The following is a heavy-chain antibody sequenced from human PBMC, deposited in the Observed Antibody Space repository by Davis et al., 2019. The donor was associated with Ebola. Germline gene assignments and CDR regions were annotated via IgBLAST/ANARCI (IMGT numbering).Heavy chain of an antibody. CDR3: ARLYALWGRYGMDV. CDR1: GYTFTSYW. CDR2: IYPGDSDT. V-gene: IGHV5-51*01. D-gene: IGHD3-16*01. J-gene: IGHJ6*02. Sequence: KVSCKASGYTFTSYWIGWVRQMPGKGLEWMGIIYPGDSDTRYSPSFQGQVTISADKSISTAYLQWSSLKASDTAMYYCARLYALWGRYGMDVWGQGTTVTVSS.